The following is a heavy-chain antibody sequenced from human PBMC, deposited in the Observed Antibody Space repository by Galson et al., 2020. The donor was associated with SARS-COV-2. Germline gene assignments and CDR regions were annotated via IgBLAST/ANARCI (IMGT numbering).Heavy chain of an antibody. D-gene: IGHD3-10*01. V-gene: IGHV3-30-3*01. Sequence: GGSLRLSCAASGFTFNHYAMHWVRQAPGTGLESLAFISFDGSSDYLAPSLKGRFPISRDNSKNTLYLQMNSLRPEDTALYYCARGGHFGSGSYDSPTYYYYAMDVWGQGTTVTVSS. CDR3: ARGGHFGSGSYDSPTYYYYAMDV. CDR2: ISFDGSSD. J-gene: IGHJ6*02. CDR1: GFTFNHYA.